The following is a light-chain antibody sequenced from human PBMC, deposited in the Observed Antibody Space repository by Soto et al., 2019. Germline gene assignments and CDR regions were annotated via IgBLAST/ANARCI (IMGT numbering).Light chain of an antibody. V-gene: IGKV1-39*01. Sequence: SVGDRVTITCRASETIYRYLNWYQQKPGKAPSLLISDASTLQCGVPSRFSGSGSGTDFTLSISSLQSEDFATYYCQKSYKTQHNFGQGTKVDIK. CDR2: DAS. CDR1: ETIYRY. J-gene: IGKJ2*01. CDR3: QKSYKTQHN.